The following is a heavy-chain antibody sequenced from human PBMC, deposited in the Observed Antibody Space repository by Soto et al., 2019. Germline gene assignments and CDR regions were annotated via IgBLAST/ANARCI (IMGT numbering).Heavy chain of an antibody. D-gene: IGHD3-3*01. J-gene: IGHJ4*02. V-gene: IGHV3-23*01. Sequence: PGGSLRLSCAASGFTFSGYAMSWVRQSPGRGLEWVSAISGSGGSTYYADSVKGRFTTSRDNSKNTLYLQMNSLRAEDTAVYYCAKKSYYDFWSGYYGSDYWGQGTLVTVSS. CDR3: AKKSYYDFWSGYYGSDY. CDR1: GFTFSGYA. CDR2: ISGSGGST.